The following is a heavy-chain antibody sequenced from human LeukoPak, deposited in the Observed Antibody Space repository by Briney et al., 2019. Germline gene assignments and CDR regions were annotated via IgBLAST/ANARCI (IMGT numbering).Heavy chain of an antibody. J-gene: IGHJ4*02. Sequence: ASVKVSCKASGYTFSGYYMHWVRRAPGQRLEWMGWINAGNGNTKYSRKFQGRVTITRDTSASTAYMELSSLRSEDTAVYYCARALRSYGLFDYWGQGTLVTVSS. D-gene: IGHD3-16*02. CDR1: GYTFSGYY. CDR2: INAGNGNT. V-gene: IGHV1-3*01. CDR3: ARALRSYGLFDY.